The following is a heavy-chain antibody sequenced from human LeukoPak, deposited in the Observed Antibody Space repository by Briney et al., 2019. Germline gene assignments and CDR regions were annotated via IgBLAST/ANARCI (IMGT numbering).Heavy chain of an antibody. CDR2: IYPGDSDT. J-gene: IGHJ5*02. Sequence: GESLQISCKGSGSRFTSYWIGWVRQMPGKGLEWMGIIYPGDSDTRYSPSFQGQVTISADKSISTAYLQWSSLKASDTAMYYCARQQLERSWFDPWGQGTLVTVSS. CDR3: ARQQLERSWFDP. CDR1: GSRFTSYW. D-gene: IGHD1-1*01. V-gene: IGHV5-51*01.